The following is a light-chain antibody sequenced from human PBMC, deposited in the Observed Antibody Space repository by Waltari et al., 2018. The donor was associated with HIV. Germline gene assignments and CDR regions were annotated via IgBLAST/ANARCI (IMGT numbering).Light chain of an antibody. V-gene: IGKV3-15*01. Sequence: EIVMTQSPATLSVSPGERATLSCRASQSVSSNLAWYQQKPVQAPRLLIYDASTRATGIPDRFSGSGSGTEFTLTISSLQSEDFVVYYCQQCNNWPLTFGGGTKVEIK. J-gene: IGKJ4*01. CDR2: DAS. CDR1: QSVSSN. CDR3: QQCNNWPLT.